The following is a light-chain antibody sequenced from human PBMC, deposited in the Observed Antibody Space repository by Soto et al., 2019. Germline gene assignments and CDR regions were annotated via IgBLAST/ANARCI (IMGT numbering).Light chain of an antibody. V-gene: IGLV2-14*01. CDR2: DVS. CDR1: SSDFGDYNY. CDR3: SSYTSSSTL. J-gene: IGLJ1*01. Sequence: QSALTQPASVSGSPGQSITISCTGTSSDFGDYNYVSWYQQHPGKAPKLMLYDVSNRPSRISNRFSGSMSGNTASLSSSGLQAEDESDYYCSSYTSSSTLFGTGTKLTVL.